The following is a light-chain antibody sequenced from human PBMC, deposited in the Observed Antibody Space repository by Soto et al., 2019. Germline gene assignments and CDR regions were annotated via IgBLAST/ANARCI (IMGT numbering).Light chain of an antibody. J-gene: IGLJ2*01. CDR3: SSYAGTNHLV. CDR2: SNN. Sequence: QSVLTQPPSASGTPGQRVTISCSGSSSNIGGNTVNWYQKLPGTAPKLLIYSNNQRPSGVPDRFSGSKSANTASLTVSGLQAEDEADYYCSSYAGTNHLVFGGGTKLTVL. V-gene: IGLV1-44*01. CDR1: SSNIGGNT.